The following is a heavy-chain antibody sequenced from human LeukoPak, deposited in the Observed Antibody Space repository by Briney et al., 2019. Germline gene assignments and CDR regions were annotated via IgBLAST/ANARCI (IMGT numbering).Heavy chain of an antibody. J-gene: IGHJ4*02. V-gene: IGHV3-74*01. CDR1: GFNFSTHW. CDR3: VREFYSALWD. D-gene: IGHD2-21*01. Sequence: GGSLRLSCSASGFNFSTHWMHWVRQAPGKGLVWVSRINSDGSGTGFADSLNGRFTISRDNAKNILYLQMNSLRAEDTAVYYCVREFYSALWDWGQGTLVTVSS. CDR2: INSDGSGT.